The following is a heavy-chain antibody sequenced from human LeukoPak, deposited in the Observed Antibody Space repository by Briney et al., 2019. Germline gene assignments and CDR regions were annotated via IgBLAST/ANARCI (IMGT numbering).Heavy chain of an antibody. CDR2: ITRSGPTI. V-gene: IGHV3-11*01. CDR1: GFAFSDFY. D-gene: IGHD6-19*01. Sequence: GGSLRLSCAASGFAFSDFYMSWIRQAPGKGLEWVSYITRSGPTIYYADSVKGRFTISRDNAKNSLYLQLNSLRPEDTGLYYCARDRGGWPDYWGQGTLVTVSS. CDR3: ARDRGGWPDY. J-gene: IGHJ4*02.